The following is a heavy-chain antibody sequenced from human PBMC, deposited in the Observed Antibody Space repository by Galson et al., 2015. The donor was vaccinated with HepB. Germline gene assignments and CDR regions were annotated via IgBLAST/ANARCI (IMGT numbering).Heavy chain of an antibody. Sequence: SLRLSCAASGFTFSNAWMSWVRQAPGKGLEWVGRIKSKTDGGTTDYAAPVKGRFTISRDDSKNTLYLQMNSLKTEDTAVYYCTTDPIYYYDSSVYYWASSRGFDYWGQGTLVTVSS. CDR3: TTDPIYYYDSSVYYWASSRGFDY. J-gene: IGHJ4*02. V-gene: IGHV3-15*01. D-gene: IGHD3-22*01. CDR2: IKSKTDGGTT. CDR1: GFTFSNAW.